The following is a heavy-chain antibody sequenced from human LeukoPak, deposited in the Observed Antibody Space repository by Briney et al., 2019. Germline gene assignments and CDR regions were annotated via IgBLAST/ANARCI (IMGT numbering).Heavy chain of an antibody. D-gene: IGHD2-15*01. V-gene: IGHV1-8*01. J-gene: IGHJ4*02. CDR1: GYSFTSYD. CDR3: ATSRTYCSGGSCYASFDY. Sequence: ASVKVSCKASGYSFTSYDINWVRQATGQGLEWMGWMNPNSGNTGYAQKFQGRVTMTRNTSISTAYMELSSLRFEDTAVYYCATSRTYCSGGSCYASFDYWGQGTLVTVSS. CDR2: MNPNSGNT.